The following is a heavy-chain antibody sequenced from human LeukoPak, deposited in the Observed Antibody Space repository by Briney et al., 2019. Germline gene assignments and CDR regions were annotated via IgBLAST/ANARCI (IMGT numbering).Heavy chain of an antibody. V-gene: IGHV3-48*01. CDR3: ARSSRELGGYAPWELMPPFDY. J-gene: IGHJ4*02. CDR1: GFTFSSYR. Sequence: GGSLRLSCAASGFTFSSYRMNWVRQAPGKGLEWVSYISSSSTIYYADSVKGRFTISRDNAKNSLYLQMNSLRAEDTAVYYCARSSRELGGYAPWELMPPFDYWGQGTLVTVPS. CDR2: ISSSSTI. D-gene: IGHD1-7*01.